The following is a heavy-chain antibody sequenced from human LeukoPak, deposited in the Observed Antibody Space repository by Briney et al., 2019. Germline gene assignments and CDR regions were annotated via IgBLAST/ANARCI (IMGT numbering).Heavy chain of an antibody. CDR1: GYSFTSYW. V-gene: IGHV5-51*01. CDR3: ARSASRYFDWFDY. J-gene: IGHJ4*02. CDR2: IYPGDSDT. Sequence: GESLKIPCKASGYSFTSYWIGWVRQMPGKGLEWMGIIYPGDSDTRYIPSFQGQVTISADKSINTAYLQWSSLKASDTAIYYCARSASRYFDWFDYWGQGTLVTVSS. D-gene: IGHD3-9*01.